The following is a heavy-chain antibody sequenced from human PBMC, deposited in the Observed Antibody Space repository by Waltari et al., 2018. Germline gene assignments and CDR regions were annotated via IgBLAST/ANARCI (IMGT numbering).Heavy chain of an antibody. CDR1: GGSFSGYY. Sequence: QVQLQQWGAGLLKPSETLSLPCAVYGGSFSGYYWSWIRQPPGKGLEWIGEINHNGSTNYNPSLKSRVNISVDTSKNQFSLKLSSVSAAYTAVYYCARGLYHSDFWSGYYTYFDYWGQGTLVTVSS. CDR3: ARGLYHSDFWSGYYTYFDY. V-gene: IGHV4-34*01. D-gene: IGHD3-3*01. CDR2: INHNGST. J-gene: IGHJ4*02.